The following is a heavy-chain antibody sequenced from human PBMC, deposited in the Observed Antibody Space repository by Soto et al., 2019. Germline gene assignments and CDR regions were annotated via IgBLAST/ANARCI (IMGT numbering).Heavy chain of an antibody. J-gene: IGHJ2*01. Sequence: QVQLVQSGAEVKKPGASVKVSCKASGYTFTHYGITWVRQAPGQGLEWMGWINSFSGDTNYPQKLQGRLTMTTDTSTNTGYMELRNLRSDDTAVYYCARDRHSGGKYWYFDIWGRGTLVTVS. CDR3: ARDRHSGGKYWYFDI. CDR2: INSFSGDT. V-gene: IGHV1-18*01. CDR1: GYTFTHYG. D-gene: IGHD2-15*01.